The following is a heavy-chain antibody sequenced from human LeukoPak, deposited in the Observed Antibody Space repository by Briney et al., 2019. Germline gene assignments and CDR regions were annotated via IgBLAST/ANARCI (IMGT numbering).Heavy chain of an antibody. V-gene: IGHV3-33*06. Sequence: GGSLRLSCAASGFTFSSYGMHWVRQAPGKGLEWVAVIWYDGSNKYYADSVKGRFTISRDNSKSTLYLQMNSLRAEDTAVYYCAKGELVYCSGGSCYPPYYFDFWGQGTLVAVSS. CDR1: GFTFSSYG. CDR2: IWYDGSNK. J-gene: IGHJ4*02. D-gene: IGHD2-15*01. CDR3: AKGELVYCSGGSCYPPYYFDF.